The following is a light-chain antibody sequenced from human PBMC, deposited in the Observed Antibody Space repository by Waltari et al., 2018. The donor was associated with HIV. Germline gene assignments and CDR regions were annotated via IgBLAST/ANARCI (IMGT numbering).Light chain of an antibody. J-gene: IGLJ3*02. CDR2: EDS. CDR3: YSTDSSGNSWL. CDR1: ALPKRY. Sequence: SYELTQPPSVSVSPGQTARITCSGDALPKRYGYWYQQKSGQAPVQVIYEDSKRPSGIPERFFGSKSGTMATLTISGAQVEDEADYYCYSTDSSGNSWLFGGGTKLTVL. V-gene: IGLV3-10*01.